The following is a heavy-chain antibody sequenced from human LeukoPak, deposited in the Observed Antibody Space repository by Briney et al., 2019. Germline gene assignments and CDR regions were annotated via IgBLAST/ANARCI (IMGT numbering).Heavy chain of an antibody. CDR1: GFTFSSYS. D-gene: IGHD3-3*01. CDR3: ARPYYDFWSGYYAGGSHYYYCMDV. Sequence: GRSLRLSCAASGFTFSSYSMNWVRQAPGKGLEWVSSISSSSSYIYYADSVKGRFTISRDNAKNSLYLQMNSLRAEDTAVYYCARPYYDFWSGYYAGGSHYYYCMDVWGKGTTVTVSS. J-gene: IGHJ6*03. CDR2: ISSSSSYI. V-gene: IGHV3-21*01.